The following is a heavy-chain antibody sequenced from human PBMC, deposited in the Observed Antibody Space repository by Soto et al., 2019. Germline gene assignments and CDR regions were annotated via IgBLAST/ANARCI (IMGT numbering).Heavy chain of an antibody. V-gene: IGHV3-33*08. D-gene: IGHD5-18*01. CDR2: IWYDGVNK. CDR1: GFSFRSYA. Sequence: PGGSLRLSCAASGFSFRSYAMHWVRQAPGKGLEWVAVIWYDGVNKYYADSVKGRFTISRDNSNNTLYVQMNSLKAEDTAVYYCVRAPYLHTAARLAYLHYWGPGTLVTVSS. J-gene: IGHJ1*01. CDR3: VRAPYLHTAARLAYLHY.